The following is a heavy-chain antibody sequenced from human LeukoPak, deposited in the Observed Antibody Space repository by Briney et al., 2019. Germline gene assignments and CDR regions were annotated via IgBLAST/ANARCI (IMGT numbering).Heavy chain of an antibody. V-gene: IGHV4-39*01. J-gene: IGHJ4*02. CDR3: ARQKDYDFWSGYHRLYYFDY. CDR1: GASISSSSYY. Sequence: SETRSLTCTVSGASISSSSYYWGCLRQPPGKGLEGIGSIYYSGSTFYNPSLKSRVTISVATSKNQFSLKLSSVTAADTVVYYCARQKDYDFWSGYHRLYYFDYWGQGTLVTVSS. D-gene: IGHD3-3*01. CDR2: IYYSGST.